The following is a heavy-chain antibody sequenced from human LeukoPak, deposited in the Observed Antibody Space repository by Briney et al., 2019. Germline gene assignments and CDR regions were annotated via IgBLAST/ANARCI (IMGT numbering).Heavy chain of an antibody. CDR1: GYTFTSYG. D-gene: IGHD3-16*02. J-gene: IGHJ4*02. Sequence: ASVKVSCKASGYTFTSYGISWVRQAPGQGLKWMGWISAYNGNTNYAQKLQGRVTMTTDTSTSTAYMELRSLRSDDTAVYYCARDGYYDYVWGSYRPANFDYWGQGTLVTVSS. CDR3: ARDGYYDYVWGSYRPANFDY. V-gene: IGHV1-18*01. CDR2: ISAYNGNT.